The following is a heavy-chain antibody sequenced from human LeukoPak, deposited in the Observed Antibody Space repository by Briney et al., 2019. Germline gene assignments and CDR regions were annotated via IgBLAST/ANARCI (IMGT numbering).Heavy chain of an antibody. J-gene: IGHJ4*02. Sequence: PSETLSLTCTVSGGSISSSSYYWGWIRQPPGKGLEWIGSIYYSGSTYYNPSLKSRVTISVDTSKNQFSLKLSSVTAADTAVYYCARRPIAVAGGDYFDYWGQGTLVTVSS. D-gene: IGHD6-19*01. V-gene: IGHV4-39*01. CDR3: ARRPIAVAGGDYFDY. CDR2: IYYSGST. CDR1: GGSISSSSYY.